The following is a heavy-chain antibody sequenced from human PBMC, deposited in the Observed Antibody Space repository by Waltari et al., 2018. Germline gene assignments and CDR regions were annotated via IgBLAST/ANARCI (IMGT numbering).Heavy chain of an antibody. J-gene: IGHJ5*02. CDR1: GGSISSYY. CDR2: IYTSGST. D-gene: IGHD2-2*01. V-gene: IGHV4-4*07. CDR3: ARTYCSSTSCFLNWFDP. Sequence: QVQLQESGPGLVKPSETLSLTCTVSGGSISSYYWSWIRQPAGKGLEWIGRIYTSGSTNDTPSLKSRVTMSVATSKNQFSLKLSSVTAADTAVYYCARTYCSSTSCFLNWFDPWGQGTLVTVSS.